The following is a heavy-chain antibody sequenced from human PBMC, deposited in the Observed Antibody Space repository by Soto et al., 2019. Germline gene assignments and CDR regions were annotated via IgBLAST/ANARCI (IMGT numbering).Heavy chain of an antibody. V-gene: IGHV4-30-2*01. J-gene: IGHJ4*02. CDR2: IYHSGST. D-gene: IGHD5-12*01. CDR1: GGSISSGGYS. Sequence: QLQLQESGSGLVKPSQTLSLTCAVSGGSISSGGYSWSWIRQPPGKGLEWIGYIYHSGSTYYNPSPKGRSTISVDRCKNQFSLKLSSVTAADTAVYYCAAGGGLPRYYWGQGTLVTVSS. CDR3: AAGGGLPRYY.